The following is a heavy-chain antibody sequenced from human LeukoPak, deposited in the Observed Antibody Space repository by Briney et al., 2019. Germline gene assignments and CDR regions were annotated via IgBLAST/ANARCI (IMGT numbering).Heavy chain of an antibody. CDR1: GFTFSSYW. CDR2: IKQDGSEK. V-gene: IGHV3-7*04. Sequence: GGSLRLSCAAPGFTFSSYWMSWVRQAPGKGLEWVANIKQDGSEKYYVDSVKGRFTISRDNAKNSLYLQMNSLRAEDTAVYYCARGVVNAFDIWGQGTMVTVSS. CDR3: ARGVVNAFDI. D-gene: IGHD2-21*01. J-gene: IGHJ3*02.